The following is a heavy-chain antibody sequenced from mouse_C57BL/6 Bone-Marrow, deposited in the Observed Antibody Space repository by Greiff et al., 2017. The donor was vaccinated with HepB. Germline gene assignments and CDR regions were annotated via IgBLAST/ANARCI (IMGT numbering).Heavy chain of an antibody. Sequence: VQLQQSGAELVRPGASVKLSCTASGFNIKDDYMHWMKQRPEQGLEWIGWIDPENGDTEYASKFQGKATITADTSSNTAYLQLSSLTSEDTAVYYYTIYGYDGYWGQGTTLTVSS. CDR2: IDPENGDT. CDR1: GFNIKDDY. D-gene: IGHD2-2*01. CDR3: TIYGYDGY. V-gene: IGHV14-4*01. J-gene: IGHJ2*01.